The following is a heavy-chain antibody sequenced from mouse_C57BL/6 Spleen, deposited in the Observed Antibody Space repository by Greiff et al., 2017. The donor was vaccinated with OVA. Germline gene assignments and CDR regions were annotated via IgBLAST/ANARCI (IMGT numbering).Heavy chain of an antibody. Sequence: EVKLLESGPGLVKPSQSLSLTCSVTGYSITSGYYWNWIRQFPGNKLEWMGYISYDGSNNYNPSLKNRISITRDTSKNQFFLKLNSVTTEDTATYYCARRRYWYFDVGGTGTTVTVSS. CDR3: ARRRYWYFDV. J-gene: IGHJ1*03. V-gene: IGHV3-6*01. CDR1: GYSITSGYY. CDR2: ISYDGSN.